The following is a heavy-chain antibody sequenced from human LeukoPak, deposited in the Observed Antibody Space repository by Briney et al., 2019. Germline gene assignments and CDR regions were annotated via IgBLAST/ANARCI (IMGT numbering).Heavy chain of an antibody. CDR2: IYSDGST. D-gene: IGHD1-26*01. J-gene: IGHJ3*02. CDR3: ARELREHGVFDI. CDR1: GFTVSSNY. Sequence: GGSLRLSRAASGFTVSSNYMSWVRQAPGKGLEWVSEIYSDGSTYYAASVKGRFSISRDNSKNTVYLQMKSLRAEDTAVYYCARELREHGVFDIWGQGTMVTVSS. V-gene: IGHV3-53*01.